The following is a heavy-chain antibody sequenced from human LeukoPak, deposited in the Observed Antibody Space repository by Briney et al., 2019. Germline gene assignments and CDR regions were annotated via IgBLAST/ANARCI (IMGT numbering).Heavy chain of an antibody. CDR3: ARGRGRGRYSGYDKANYYYGMDV. CDR1: GGSFSGYY. V-gene: IGHV4-34*01. CDR2: INHSGST. J-gene: IGHJ6*02. D-gene: IGHD5-12*01. Sequence: PSETLSLTCAVYGGSFSGYYWSWIRQPPGKGLEWIGEINHSGSTNYNPSLKSRATISVDTSKNQFSLKLSSVTAADTAVYYCARGRGRGRYSGYDKANYYYGMDVWGQGTTVTVSS.